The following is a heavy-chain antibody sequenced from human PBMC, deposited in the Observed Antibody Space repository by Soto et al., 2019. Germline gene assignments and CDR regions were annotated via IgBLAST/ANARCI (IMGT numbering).Heavy chain of an antibody. CDR2: MNPNSANT. D-gene: IGHD1-26*01. CDR1: GYTFSDYD. Sequence: ASVKVSCKASGYTFSDYDISWVRQATGQGLEWIGWMNPNSANTGYAQKFQGRVTMTRDTSINTAYMELSSLISEDTAVYYCATAIRDQLLSDNWGQGTPVTVSS. CDR3: ATAIRDQLLSDN. J-gene: IGHJ4*02. V-gene: IGHV1-8*01.